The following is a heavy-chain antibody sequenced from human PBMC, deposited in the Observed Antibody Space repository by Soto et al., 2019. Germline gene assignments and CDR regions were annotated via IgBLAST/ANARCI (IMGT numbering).Heavy chain of an antibody. CDR3: ARGIRQWQFDY. D-gene: IGHD6-19*01. J-gene: IGHJ4*02. Sequence: VSVNLYCKAAGYRFSIYYMHWGRQAPGQGLEWMGIINPSGGSTSYAQKFQGRVTISVDTSKNQFSLKLSSVAAADTAVYYCARGIRQWQFDYWGQGTLVTVSS. CDR2: INPSGGST. V-gene: IGHV1-46*01. CDR1: GYRFSIYY.